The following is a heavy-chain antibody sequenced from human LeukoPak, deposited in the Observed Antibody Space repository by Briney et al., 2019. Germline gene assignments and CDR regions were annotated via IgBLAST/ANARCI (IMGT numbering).Heavy chain of an antibody. D-gene: IGHD3-3*01. Sequence: PGRSLRLSCAASGFTFSSYGMHWVRQAPGKGLEWVAVISYDGSNKYYADSVKGRFTISRDNSKNTLYLQMNSLRAEDTAVYYCAKTYYDFWSGYSPNWFDPWGQGTLVTVSS. CDR3: AKTYYDFWSGYSPNWFDP. J-gene: IGHJ5*02. CDR1: GFTFSSYG. V-gene: IGHV3-30*18. CDR2: ISYDGSNK.